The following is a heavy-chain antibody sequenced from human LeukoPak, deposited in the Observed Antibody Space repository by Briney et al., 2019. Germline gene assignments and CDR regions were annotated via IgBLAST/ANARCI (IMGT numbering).Heavy chain of an antibody. CDR1: GGSVSSYY. Sequence: PSETLSLTCTVSGGSVSSYYWSWMRQSPGKGLEWIGYVYYSGSTNYNPALKSRVTISLDTSENQFSLKLSSVTAADTAVYYCAREGTSPTARYWYFDLWGRGTQVTVSS. D-gene: IGHD1-1*01. V-gene: IGHV4-59*02. J-gene: IGHJ2*01. CDR2: VYYSGST. CDR3: AREGTSPTARYWYFDL.